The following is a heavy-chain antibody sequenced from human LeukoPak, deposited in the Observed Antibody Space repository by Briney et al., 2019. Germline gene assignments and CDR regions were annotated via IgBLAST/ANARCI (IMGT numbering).Heavy chain of an antibody. J-gene: IGHJ4*02. V-gene: IGHV3-74*01. Sequence: PGGSLRLSCAASGFTFSDHWMHWVRLVAGKGLVWVATIRGDGGSTWYADSVKGRFTISRDSAKNTLHLQMDSLRAEDTAMYYCVRGTVMDRGVDFWGQGTLVTVSS. D-gene: IGHD5-18*01. CDR2: IRGDGGST. CDR3: VRGTVMDRGVDF. CDR1: GFTFSDHW.